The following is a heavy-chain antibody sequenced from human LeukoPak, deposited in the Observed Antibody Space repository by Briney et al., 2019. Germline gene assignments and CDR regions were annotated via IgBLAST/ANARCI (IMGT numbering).Heavy chain of an antibody. CDR2: IYYSGST. CDR3: ARVESYYYDSSGYYH. D-gene: IGHD3-22*01. V-gene: IGHV4-59*08. J-gene: IGHJ5*02. Sequence: SETLSLTCTVSGGSISSYYWSWIRQPPGKGLEWIGYIYYSGSTNYNPSLKSRVTISVDTSKNQFSLKLSSVTAADTAVYYCARVESYYYDSSGYYHWGQGTLVTVSS. CDR1: GGSISSYY.